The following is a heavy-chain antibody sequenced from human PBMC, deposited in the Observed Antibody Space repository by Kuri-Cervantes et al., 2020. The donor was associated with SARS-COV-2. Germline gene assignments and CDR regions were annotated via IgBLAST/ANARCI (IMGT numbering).Heavy chain of an antibody. V-gene: IGHV4-59*01. D-gene: IGHD1-26*01. CDR1: GGSINNYY. J-gene: IGHJ4*02. CDR2: FYSSGIT. CDR3: ARDNILFSGSGFDS. Sequence: SETLSLTCSVSGGSINNYYWSWIRQLPGKGLEWIGYFYSSGITNYDPSLKTRVTISADTSKSQLSLKLTSVTAADSAVYYCARDNILFSGSGFDSWGPGALVTVS.